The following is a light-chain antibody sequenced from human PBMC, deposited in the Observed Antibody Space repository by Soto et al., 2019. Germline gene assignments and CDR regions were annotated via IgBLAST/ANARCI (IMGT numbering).Light chain of an antibody. V-gene: IGLV2-8*01. J-gene: IGLJ1*01. Sequence: QSVLTQPPSASGSPGQSVTISCTGSSNDVGAYNYVSWYQQHPGKAPKLIIYEVTKRPSGVPDRFSGSKSGNTASLTVSGLQADDKADYFCGSDAATDNYVFGTGTKVAVL. CDR3: GSDAATDNYV. CDR2: EVT. CDR1: SNDVGAYNY.